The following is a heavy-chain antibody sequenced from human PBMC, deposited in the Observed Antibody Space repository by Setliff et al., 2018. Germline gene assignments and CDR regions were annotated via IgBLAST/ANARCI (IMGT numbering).Heavy chain of an antibody. CDR1: GFTFSGYS. J-gene: IGHJ4*02. D-gene: IGHD7-27*01. Sequence: GGSLRLSCEASGFTFSGYSMNWVRQAPGKGLEWVSYISSSGHIISYADSVKGRFTISRDNAKNSLYLQMNSLRAEDTAIYYCVRDLHWGFDYWGLGTLVTVSS. CDR3: VRDLHWGFDY. CDR2: ISSSGHII. V-gene: IGHV3-48*01.